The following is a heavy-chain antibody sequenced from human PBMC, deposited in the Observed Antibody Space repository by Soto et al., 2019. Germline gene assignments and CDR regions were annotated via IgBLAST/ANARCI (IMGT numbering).Heavy chain of an antibody. Sequence: SETLSLTCTVSGGSISSYYWSWIRQPAGKGLEWIGRIYTSGSTNYKPPLKSRVTMSVDTSKNQFSLKLSSVTAADTAVYYCARDSGHYDFWSGYPNYGRDVWGQVTTGRVS. V-gene: IGHV4-4*07. D-gene: IGHD3-3*01. CDR1: GGSISSYY. CDR2: IYTSGST. J-gene: IGHJ6*02. CDR3: ARDSGHYDFWSGYPNYGRDV.